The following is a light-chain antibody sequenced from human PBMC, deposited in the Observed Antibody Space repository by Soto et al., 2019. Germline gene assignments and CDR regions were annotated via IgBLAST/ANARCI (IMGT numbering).Light chain of an antibody. V-gene: IGLV3-21*02. J-gene: IGLJ1*01. CDR2: DDT. Sequence: SYELTQPPSLPVAPGQKADITCGGDNIESKTVHWYQQRPGQAPVLLVFDDTDRPSGIPERFSGSNSGDTATLTISRAEAGYEADYHCQVWDSTNHNYVFGTGSKVTVL. CDR3: QVWDSTNHNYV. CDR1: NIESKT.